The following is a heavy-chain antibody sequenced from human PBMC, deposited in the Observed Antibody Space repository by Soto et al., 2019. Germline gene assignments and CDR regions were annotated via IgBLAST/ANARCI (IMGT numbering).Heavy chain of an antibody. CDR2: ISSSGSTI. D-gene: IGHD6-25*01. J-gene: IGHJ4*02. V-gene: IGHV3-11*01. CDR3: ASFPAAGSFDY. CDR1: GFTFSDYY. Sequence: GGSLRLSCAASGFTFSDYYMSWIRQAPGKGLEWVSYISSSGSTIYYADSVKGRFTISRDNAKNSLYLQMNSLRAEDTAVYYCASFPAAGSFDYWGQGTLVTVSS.